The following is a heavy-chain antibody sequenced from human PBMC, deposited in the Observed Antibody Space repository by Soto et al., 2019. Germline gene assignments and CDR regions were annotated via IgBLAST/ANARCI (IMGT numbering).Heavy chain of an antibody. CDR2: ISYSGST. J-gene: IGHJ4*02. Sequence: SETLSLSCTVSGGSISRGEYYWTWIRQPPGKGLEWIGYISYSGSTHYSPSLKSRVSITVDTSKNQFSLNLVSVSAEDTAVYYCARGRTGYTEFDYWGQGTLVTVS. CDR1: GGSISRGEYY. V-gene: IGHV4-30-4*01. D-gene: IGHD2-2*02. CDR3: ARGRTGYTEFDY.